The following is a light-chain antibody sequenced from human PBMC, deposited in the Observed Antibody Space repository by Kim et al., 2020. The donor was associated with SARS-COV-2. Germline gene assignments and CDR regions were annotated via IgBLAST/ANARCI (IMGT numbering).Light chain of an antibody. CDR2: RND. CDR3: VVWDDSLKGWI. J-gene: IGLJ2*01. Sequence: QSVLTQPPSASGTPGQRVTISCSGSSSNIGSNKVHWYQQFPGTAPKLLIYRNDQRPSGVPDRFSGSKSGTSASLAISGLRSEDEADYYCVVWDDSLKGWIFGGGTQLTVL. V-gene: IGLV1-47*01. CDR1: SSNIGSNK.